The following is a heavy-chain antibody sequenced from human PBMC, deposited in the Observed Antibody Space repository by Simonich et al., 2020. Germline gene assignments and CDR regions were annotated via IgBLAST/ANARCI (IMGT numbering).Heavy chain of an antibody. D-gene: IGHD2-2*01. J-gene: IGHJ3*02. CDR2: IMSDVSST. CDR1: GFTFSGYW. CDR3: ASFNVVPAADAFDI. V-gene: IGHV3-74*01. Sequence: EVQLVESGGGFVQTGGPLRLACAASGFTFSGYWVNCVRQAPGKGVVWDARIMSDVSSTGSADSVHGRFTISRDNAKNTLYLHMTSLRAEDTAVYYCASFNVVPAADAFDIWGQGTMVTVSS.